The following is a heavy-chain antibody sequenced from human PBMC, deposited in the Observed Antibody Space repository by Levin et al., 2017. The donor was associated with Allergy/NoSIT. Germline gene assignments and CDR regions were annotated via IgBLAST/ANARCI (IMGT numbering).Heavy chain of an antibody. J-gene: IGHJ4*02. V-gene: IGHV3-21*01. CDR1: GFTFSSYS. CDR3: ARGMIEYSSSSPFGY. D-gene: IGHD6-6*01. CDR2: ISSSSSYI. Sequence: LSLTCAASGFTFSSYSMNWVRQAPGKGLEWVSSISSSSSYIYYADSVKGRFTISRDNAKNSLYLQMNSLRAEDTAVYYCARGMIEYSSSSPFGYWGQGTLVTVSS.